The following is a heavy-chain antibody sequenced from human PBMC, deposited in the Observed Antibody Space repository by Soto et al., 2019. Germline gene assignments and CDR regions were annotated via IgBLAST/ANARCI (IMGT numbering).Heavy chain of an antibody. CDR3: ARSEATTLDY. D-gene: IGHD1-1*01. Sequence: ASETLSLTCTVSGGSMSSSNWWNWVRQPPGKGLEWIGEAHHSGRTNYNPSLKSRVTISVDRSQNHFSLQLTSVTAADTAVYYCARSEATTLDYWGQGTLVTVSS. CDR1: GGSMSSSNW. V-gene: IGHV4-4*02. CDR2: AHHSGRT. J-gene: IGHJ4*02.